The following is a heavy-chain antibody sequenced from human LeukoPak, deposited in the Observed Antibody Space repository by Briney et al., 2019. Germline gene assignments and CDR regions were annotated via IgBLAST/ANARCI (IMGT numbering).Heavy chain of an antibody. Sequence: PVGSLGLSCAVSGFTFSNYGMHSVRQAPGKGLEWVSSTPYNGTNNYYVDSVKGRFTISRDNSKNTLFLEMNNLRVDDTAVYYCAKDRRWVSSSGHFDYWGQGSLVTVSS. CDR1: GFTFSNYG. V-gene: IGHV3-30*02. CDR3: AKDRRWVSSSGHFDY. CDR2: TPYNGTNN. D-gene: IGHD6-19*01. J-gene: IGHJ4*02.